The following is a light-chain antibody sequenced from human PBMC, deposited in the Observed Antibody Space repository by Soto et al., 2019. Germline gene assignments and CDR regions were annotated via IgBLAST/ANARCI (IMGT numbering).Light chain of an antibody. J-gene: IGKJ1*01. V-gene: IGKV1-39*01. Sequence: DIQMTQSPSSLSASVGDRVTITCRASQSISSYLNWYQQKPGKAPKLLIYAASSLQSGVPSRFSGSGSGTDFTLTISSLQPEDFATYYCQQSYSTPRTFGQGTKEDIK. CDR1: QSISSY. CDR3: QQSYSTPRT. CDR2: AAS.